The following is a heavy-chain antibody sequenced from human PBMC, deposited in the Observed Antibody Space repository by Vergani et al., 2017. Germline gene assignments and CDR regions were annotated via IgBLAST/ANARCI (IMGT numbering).Heavy chain of an antibody. V-gene: IGHV3-30*02. D-gene: IGHD1-14*01. J-gene: IGHJ4*02. CDR1: GYTFSNFG. CDR2: IVKGGFNT. CDR3: AKYLRDTTDGLPDS. Sequence: QVQLVESAGGVVQPGGSLRLSCAASGYTFSNFGLYCIGQPPGKGLDWLVYIVKGGFNTRYRDAVKGRFTVSRDKSKDILYLQMDSLRREDTALYYCAKYLRDTTDGLPDSWCPGTLVIVSS.